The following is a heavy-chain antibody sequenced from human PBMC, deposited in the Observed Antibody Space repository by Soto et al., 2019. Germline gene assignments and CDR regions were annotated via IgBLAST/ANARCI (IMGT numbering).Heavy chain of an antibody. CDR2: ISSSSSYI. V-gene: IGHV3-21*01. Sequence: GGSLRLSCAASGFTFSSYSMNWVRQAPGKGLEWVSSISSSSSYIYYADSVKGRFTISRDNAKNSLYLQMNSLRAEDTAVYYCASQYCSGGSCAYFDYWGQGTLVTVSS. CDR3: ASQYCSGGSCAYFDY. J-gene: IGHJ4*02. CDR1: GFTFSSYS. D-gene: IGHD2-15*01.